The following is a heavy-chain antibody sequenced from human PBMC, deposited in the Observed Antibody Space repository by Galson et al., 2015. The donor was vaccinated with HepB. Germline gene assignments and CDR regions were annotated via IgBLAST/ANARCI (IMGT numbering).Heavy chain of an antibody. Sequence: SLRLSCAASGFTFRSHWMHWVRQAPGKGLVWVSRINRDGSNTNYADSAKGRFTISRDNAKNTLYLQMSSLRAEDTAVYYCGRGIEVVPDASGMDVWGQGTTVTVSS. CDR3: GRGIEVVPDASGMDV. CDR1: GFTFRSHW. D-gene: IGHD2-2*01. V-gene: IGHV3-74*01. J-gene: IGHJ6*02. CDR2: INRDGSNT.